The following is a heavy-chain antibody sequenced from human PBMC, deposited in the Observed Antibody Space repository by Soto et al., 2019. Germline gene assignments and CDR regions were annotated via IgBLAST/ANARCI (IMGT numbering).Heavy chain of an antibody. Sequence: NPSETLSLTCTVSGGSVSSGSYYWSWIRQPPGKGLEWIGYIYYSGSTNYNPSLKSRVTISVDTSKNQFSLKLSSVTAADTAVYYCARDREEPTFYYYGMDVWGQGTTVTVSS. V-gene: IGHV4-61*01. CDR1: GGSVSSGSYY. D-gene: IGHD1-26*01. CDR2: IYYSGST. CDR3: ARDREEPTFYYYGMDV. J-gene: IGHJ6*02.